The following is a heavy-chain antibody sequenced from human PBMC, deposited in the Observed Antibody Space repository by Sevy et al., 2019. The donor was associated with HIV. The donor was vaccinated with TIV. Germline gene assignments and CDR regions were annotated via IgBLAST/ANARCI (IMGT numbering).Heavy chain of an antibody. CDR2: ISSSSSTI. J-gene: IGHJ5*02. D-gene: IGHD2-2*01. CDR1: GFTFSSYS. CDR3: ARDRGPAAVYNWFDP. V-gene: IGHV3-48*01. Sequence: GGSLRLSCAASGFTFSSYSMNWVRQAPGKGLEWVSYISSSSSTIYYADSVKGRFTISRDNAKNSLYLQMNSPRAEDTAVYYCARDRGPAAVYNWFDPWGQGTLVTVSS.